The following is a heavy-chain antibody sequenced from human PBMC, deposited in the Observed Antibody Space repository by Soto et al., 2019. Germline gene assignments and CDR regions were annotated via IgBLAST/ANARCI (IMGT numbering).Heavy chain of an antibody. CDR1: GFTFSSYA. D-gene: IGHD3-9*01. CDR3: AKSPNLRYLRGGDWFDP. Sequence: EVQLLESGGGLVQPGGSLRLSCAASGFTFSSYAMSWVRQAPGKGLEWVSAISGSGGSTYYADSVKGRFTISRDNSKNTLYLQMNSLRAEYTAVDDCAKSPNLRYLRGGDWFDPWGQGTLVTVSS. J-gene: IGHJ5*02. CDR2: ISGSGGST. V-gene: IGHV3-23*01.